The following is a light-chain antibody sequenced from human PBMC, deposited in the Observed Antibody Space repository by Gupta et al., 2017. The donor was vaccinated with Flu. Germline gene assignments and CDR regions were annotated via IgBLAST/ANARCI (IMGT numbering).Light chain of an antibody. J-gene: IGLJ1*01. CDR1: SSNIGGNT. CDR2: SNN. CDR3: AAWDDSRNGYV. V-gene: IGLV1-44*01. Sequence: RVTISCSGSSSNIGGNTVNWYQQLPGTAPKLLIYSNNQRPSGVPDRFSGSKSGTSASLAISGLQSEDEADYYCAAWDDSRNGYVFGTGTKVTVL.